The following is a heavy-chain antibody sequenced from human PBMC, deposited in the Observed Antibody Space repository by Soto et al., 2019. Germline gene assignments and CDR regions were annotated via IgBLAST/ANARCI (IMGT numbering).Heavy chain of an antibody. CDR3: ARAIEAAMVAIPNFDY. V-gene: IGHV1-46*01. D-gene: IGHD5-18*01. Sequence: QVQLVQSGAEVKKPGASVKVSCMASGYTFTSYYMHWVRQAPGQGLEWMGIINPSGGSTSYAQKFQGRVTMTRDTSTSTVYMELSSLRSEDTAVYYCARAIEAAMVAIPNFDYWGQGTLVTVSS. CDR1: GYTFTSYY. CDR2: INPSGGST. J-gene: IGHJ4*02.